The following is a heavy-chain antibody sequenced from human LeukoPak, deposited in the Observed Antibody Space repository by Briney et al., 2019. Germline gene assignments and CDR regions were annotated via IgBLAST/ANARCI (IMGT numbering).Heavy chain of an antibody. CDR3: ARGPRYYDILTGYYYFDY. CDR2: MNPNSGNT. CDR1: GYTFTSYD. V-gene: IGHV1-8*01. D-gene: IGHD3-9*01. J-gene: IGHJ4*02. Sequence: GASVKVSCKASGYTFTSYDINWVRQATGQGLEWMGWMNPNSGNTGYAQKFQGRVTMTRNTSISTAYMELSSLRSEDTAVYYCARGPRYYDILTGYYYFDYWGQGTLVTFSS.